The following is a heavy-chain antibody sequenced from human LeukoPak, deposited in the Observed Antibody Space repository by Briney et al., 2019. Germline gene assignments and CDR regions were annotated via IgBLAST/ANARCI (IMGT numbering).Heavy chain of an antibody. CDR3: ARAPKVEMATITFDY. V-gene: IGHV1-46*01. CDR1: GYTFTSYY. J-gene: IGHJ4*02. D-gene: IGHD5-12*01. CDR2: INPSGGST. Sequence: ASVKVSCKASGYTFTSYYMHWVRQAPGQGLEWMGIINPSGGSTGYAQKFQGRVTMTRDTSTSTVYMELSSLRSEDTAVYYCARAPKVEMATITFDYWGQGTLVTVSS.